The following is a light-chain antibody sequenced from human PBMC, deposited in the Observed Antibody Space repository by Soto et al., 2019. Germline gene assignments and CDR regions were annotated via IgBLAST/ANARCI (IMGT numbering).Light chain of an antibody. CDR2: WAS. J-gene: IGKJ5*01. Sequence: DIVMTQSPDSLAVSLGERATINCMSSQSVLSSSNNKNYLAWYQQRPGQPPELLISWASTRESGVPDRFSGSGSGTDFTLTISSLQAEDVAVYYCQQSYSAPITFGQGTRLEIK. CDR3: QQSYSAPIT. CDR1: QSVLSSSNNKNY. V-gene: IGKV4-1*01.